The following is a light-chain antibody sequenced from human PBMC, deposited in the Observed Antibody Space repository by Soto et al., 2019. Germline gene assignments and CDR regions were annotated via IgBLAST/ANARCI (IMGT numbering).Light chain of an antibody. CDR1: SCNIGTDYY. CDR2: DVT. V-gene: IGLV2-14*01. J-gene: IGLJ1*01. Sequence: QSALTQPASVSGALGQSITISCTGSSCNIGTDYYVYWYQQRPGKAPKLMIYDVTNRPSGVSKRFSGSKSGNTASLTISGLQAEDEADYYCSSYTSIRRDVFGGGTKLTVL. CDR3: SSYTSIRRDV.